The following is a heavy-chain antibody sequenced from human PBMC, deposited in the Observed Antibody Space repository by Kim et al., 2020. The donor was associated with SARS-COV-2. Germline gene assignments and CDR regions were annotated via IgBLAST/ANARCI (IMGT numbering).Heavy chain of an antibody. Sequence: ASVKVSCKASGYTFTNYAIQWVRKAPGQGLEWMGWINAGNGNIKYSQKFQGRATLTWDTSASTPYMELRALTPEDTDVYYCARDLLHSGYDYWGQGTLVTVHS. CDR2: INAGNGNI. D-gene: IGHD5-12*01. J-gene: IGHJ4*02. CDR3: ARDLLHSGYDY. CDR1: GYTFTNYA. V-gene: IGHV1-3*01.